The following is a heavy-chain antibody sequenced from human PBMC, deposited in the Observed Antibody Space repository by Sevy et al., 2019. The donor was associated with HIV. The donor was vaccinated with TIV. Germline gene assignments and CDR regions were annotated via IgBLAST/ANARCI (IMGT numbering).Heavy chain of an antibody. Sequence: GGSLRLSCAASGFIFNAFSMHWVRQAPGKGLEWVATISLDGGNQHYADSVRGRFTISRDNSQNALFLQMNSLRPDDTALYYCALERLSSNVAEYFQNWGQGALVTVSS. V-gene: IGHV3-30-3*01. CDR3: ALERLSSNVAEYFQN. CDR2: ISLDGGNQ. D-gene: IGHD1-1*01. J-gene: IGHJ1*01. CDR1: GFIFNAFS.